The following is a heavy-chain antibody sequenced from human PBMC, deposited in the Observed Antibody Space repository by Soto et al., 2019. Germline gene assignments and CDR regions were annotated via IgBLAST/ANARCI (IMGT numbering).Heavy chain of an antibody. D-gene: IGHD2-21*01. V-gene: IGHV1-8*01. CDR3: AESAYCGGDCHYGRH. CDR2: MNPNSGNT. J-gene: IGHJ1*01. CDR1: GYTFTSYD. Sequence: ASVKVSCKASGYTFTSYDINWVRQATGQGQERMGWMNPNSGNTGYAQKFQGRVTMTRNTSISTAYMELSSLRSEDTAVYYCAESAYCGGDCHYGRHWGQGTLVTVSS.